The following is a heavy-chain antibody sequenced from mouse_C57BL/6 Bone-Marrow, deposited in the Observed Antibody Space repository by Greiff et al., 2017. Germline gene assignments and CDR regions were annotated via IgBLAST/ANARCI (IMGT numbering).Heavy chain of an antibody. CDR2: IYPTSGRT. CDR3: ARSGPLGRSFDY. CDR1: GYTFTSYW. V-gene: IGHV1-55*01. D-gene: IGHD4-1*01. Sequence: QVQLQQPGAELVKPGASVKMSCKASGYTFTSYWITWVKQRPGQGLEWIGDIYPTSGRTNYNEKFKSKAILTVDPSSNTAYMQLSSLTSEDSAVCYCARSGPLGRSFDYWGQGTTLTVSS. J-gene: IGHJ2*01.